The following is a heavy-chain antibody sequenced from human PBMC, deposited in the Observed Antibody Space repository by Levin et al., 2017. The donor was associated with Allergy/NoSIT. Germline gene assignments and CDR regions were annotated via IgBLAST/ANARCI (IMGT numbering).Heavy chain of an antibody. V-gene: IGHV3-23*01. CDR1: GFTFSHYA. D-gene: IGHD6-19*01. CDR2: ISSGGETA. Sequence: GASVKVSCAASGFTFSHYAMSWVRQAPGKGLEWVSEISSGGETAYYADSVEGRFTISRDNSRNTVYLQMNSLRAADTAVYYCAKGTAYSSGWYFWFDPWGQGTLVTVSS. J-gene: IGHJ5*02. CDR3: AKGTAYSSGWYFWFDP.